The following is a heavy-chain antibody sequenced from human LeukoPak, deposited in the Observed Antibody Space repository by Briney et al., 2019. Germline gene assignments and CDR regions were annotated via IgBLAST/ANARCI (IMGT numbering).Heavy chain of an antibody. CDR2: IIPIFGTA. CDR3: ARGPAYCGGDCHLGPFDY. CDR1: GGTFSSYA. D-gene: IGHD2-21*02. V-gene: IGHV1-69*13. Sequence: SVKVSCKASGGTFSSYAISWVRQAPGQGLEWMGGIIPIFGTANYAQKFQGRVTITADESTSTAYMELSSLRSEDTAVYYCARGPAYCGGDCHLGPFDYWGQGTLVAVSS. J-gene: IGHJ4*02.